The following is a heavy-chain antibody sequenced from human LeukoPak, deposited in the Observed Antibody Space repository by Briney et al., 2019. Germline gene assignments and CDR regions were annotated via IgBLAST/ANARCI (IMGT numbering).Heavy chain of an antibody. D-gene: IGHD3-9*01. V-gene: IGHV3-11*04. J-gene: IGHJ4*02. CDR2: ISSSGSTI. CDR1: GFTVSDYY. Sequence: GSLRLSCAASGFTVSDYYISWIRQAPGKGLECASYISSSGSTIYYAHSVKGRFTISRDNVKNSLYLQMNSLRAEDTAVYYCARENYDILTGYSGIDYWGQGTLVTVSS. CDR3: ARENYDILTGYSGIDY.